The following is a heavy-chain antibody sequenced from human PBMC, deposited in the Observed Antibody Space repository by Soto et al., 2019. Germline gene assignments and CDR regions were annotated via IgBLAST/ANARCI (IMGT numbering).Heavy chain of an antibody. V-gene: IGHV3-15*07. CDR2: IKSKTDGGTT. D-gene: IGHD3-10*01. J-gene: IGHJ6*02. CDR3: TTYSSYYYGSGSYYLPWNYYYYGMDV. CDR1: GFTFSNAW. Sequence: GGSLRLSCAASGFTFSNAWMNWVRQAPGKGLEWVGRIKSKTDGGTTDYAAPVKGRFTISRDDSKNTLYLQMNSLKTEDTAVYYCTTYSSYYYGSGSYYLPWNYYYYGMDVRGQGTMVTVSS.